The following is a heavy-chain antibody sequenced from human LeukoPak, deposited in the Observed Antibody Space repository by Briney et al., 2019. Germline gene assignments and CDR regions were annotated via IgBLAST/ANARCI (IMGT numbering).Heavy chain of an antibody. CDR1: GFTFGDYA. V-gene: IGHV3-9*01. CDR2: ISWNSDNI. D-gene: IGHD3-10*01. Sequence: PGRSLRLSCAASGFTFGDYAMHWVRQAPGKGLEWVSGISWNSDNIVYADSVKGRFTSSRDNVKNSLYLQMNSLRVEDTAFYYCAKGAYYGSGTYYTDWGQGTLVAVSS. J-gene: IGHJ4*02. CDR3: AKGAYYGSGTYYTD.